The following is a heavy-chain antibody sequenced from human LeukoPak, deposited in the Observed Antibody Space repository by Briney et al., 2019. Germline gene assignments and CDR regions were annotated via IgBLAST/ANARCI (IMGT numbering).Heavy chain of an antibody. J-gene: IGHJ4*02. Sequence: ASVKVSCKASGYSFTSNYIHWVRQAPGQGLEWMGMIYPRDGSTSYAQKFQVRVTVTRDTSTSTVHMELSGLRSEDTAVYYCARDQEAFDYWGQGTLVTVSS. CDR2: IYPRDGST. CDR3: ARDQEAFDY. CDR1: GYSFTSNY. V-gene: IGHV1-46*01.